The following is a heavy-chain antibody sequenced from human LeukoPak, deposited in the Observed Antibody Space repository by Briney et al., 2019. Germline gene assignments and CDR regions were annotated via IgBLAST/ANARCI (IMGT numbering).Heavy chain of an antibody. D-gene: IGHD1-26*01. CDR2: IYSGGST. CDR1: GFTVSSNY. Sequence: PGGSLRLSCAASGFTVSSNYMSWVRQAPGKGLEWVSVIYSGGSTYYADSVKGRFTISRDNSKNTLYLQMKSLRAEDTAVYYCARLGGSYQDAFDIWGQGTMVTVSS. V-gene: IGHV3-53*01. J-gene: IGHJ3*02. CDR3: ARLGGSYQDAFDI.